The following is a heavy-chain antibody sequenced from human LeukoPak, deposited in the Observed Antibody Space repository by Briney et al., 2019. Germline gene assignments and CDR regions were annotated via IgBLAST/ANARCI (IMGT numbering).Heavy chain of an antibody. CDR2: IYTSGST. D-gene: IGHD2/OR15-2a*01. V-gene: IGHV4-61*02. Sequence: PSQTLSLTCTVSGGSISSGSYYWSWIRQPAGKGLEWIGRIYTSGSTNYNPSLKSRVTMSVDTSKNQFSLKLSSVTAADTAVYYCARGNPYLDYWGQGTLVTVSS. CDR3: ARGNPYLDY. CDR1: GGSISSGSYY. J-gene: IGHJ4*02.